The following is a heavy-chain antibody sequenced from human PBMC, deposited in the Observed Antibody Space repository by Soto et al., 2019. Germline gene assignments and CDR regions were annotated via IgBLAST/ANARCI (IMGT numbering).Heavy chain of an antibody. D-gene: IGHD6-13*01. CDR3: ARQVAAAVYGMDV. CDR2: IYYSGST. J-gene: IGHJ6*02. Sequence: QLQLQESGPGLVKPSETLSLTCTVSGGSISSSSYYWGWIRQPPGKGLEWIGSIYYSGSTYYNPSLKSRVTISVDTSKNHFSLKLSSVTAADTAVYYCARQVAAAVYGMDVWGQGTTVTVSS. CDR1: GGSISSSSYY. V-gene: IGHV4-39*01.